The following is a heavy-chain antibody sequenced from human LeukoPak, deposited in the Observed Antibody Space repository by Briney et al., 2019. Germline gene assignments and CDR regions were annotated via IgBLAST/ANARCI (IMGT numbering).Heavy chain of an antibody. CDR3: ARAGIVGATLGY. CDR1: GGSISSGGYY. Sequence: PSQTLSLTCTVPGGSISSGGYYWSWIRQPPGKGLEWIGYIYHSGSTYYNPSLKSRVTISVDRSKNQFSLKLSSVTAADTAVYYCARAGIVGATLGYWGQGTLVTVSS. J-gene: IGHJ4*02. V-gene: IGHV4-30-2*01. CDR2: IYHSGST. D-gene: IGHD1-26*01.